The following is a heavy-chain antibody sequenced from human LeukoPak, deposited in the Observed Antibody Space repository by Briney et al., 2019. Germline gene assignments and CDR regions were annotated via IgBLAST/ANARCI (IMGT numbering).Heavy chain of an antibody. D-gene: IGHD6-19*01. CDR1: GFTVSNNY. J-gene: IGHJ4*02. Sequence: GGSLRLSCAASGFTVSNNYMTWVRQAPGKGLEWVSLIDIAGNIYFADSVKGRSTISRDNAKNSLYLQMNSLRAEDTAVYYCARDQRPGDIAVAVAFDYWGQGTLVTVSS. CDR2: IDIAGNI. V-gene: IGHV3-53*01. CDR3: ARDQRPGDIAVAVAFDY.